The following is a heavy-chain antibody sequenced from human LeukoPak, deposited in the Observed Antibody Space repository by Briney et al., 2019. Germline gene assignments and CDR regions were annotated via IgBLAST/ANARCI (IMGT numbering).Heavy chain of an antibody. J-gene: IGHJ3*02. CDR1: GGSISSSSYY. CDR2: IYYSGST. V-gene: IGHV4-61*05. Sequence: RPSETLSLTCTVSGGSISSSSYYWGWIRQPPGKGLEWIGYIYYSGSTNYNPSLKSRVTISVDTSKNQFSLKLSSVTAADTAVYYCARATLRRTMIVAGGAFDIWGQGTMVTVSS. D-gene: IGHD3-22*01. CDR3: ARATLRRTMIVAGGAFDI.